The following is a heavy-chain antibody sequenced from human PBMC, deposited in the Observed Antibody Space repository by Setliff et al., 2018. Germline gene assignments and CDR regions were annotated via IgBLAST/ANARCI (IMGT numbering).Heavy chain of an antibody. V-gene: IGHV4-39*01. CDR3: ARQRSSAWFGDFGY. CDR1: GDSISISDYY. Sequence: PSETLSLTCIVSGDSISISDYYWGWIRQPPGKGLEWIGTIFYTGSTYYSPSLKSRVTISVDTSKNQFSLNLISVTAADTAVYYCARQRSSAWFGDFGYWGLGIPVTAPQ. D-gene: IGHD3-10*01. J-gene: IGHJ4*02. CDR2: IFYTGST.